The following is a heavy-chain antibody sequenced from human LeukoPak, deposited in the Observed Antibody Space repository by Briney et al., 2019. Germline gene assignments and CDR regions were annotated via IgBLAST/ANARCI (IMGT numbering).Heavy chain of an antibody. Sequence: PSETLSLTCTVSGGPISSYYWSWIRQPPGKGLEWIGYIYYSGSTNYNPSLKTRVTISVDTYKNQFSLKLSSVTAADTAVYYCARRDGNDAFDIWGQGTMVTVSS. CDR1: GGPISSYY. V-gene: IGHV4-59*01. CDR3: ARRDGNDAFDI. D-gene: IGHD5-24*01. CDR2: IYYSGST. J-gene: IGHJ3*02.